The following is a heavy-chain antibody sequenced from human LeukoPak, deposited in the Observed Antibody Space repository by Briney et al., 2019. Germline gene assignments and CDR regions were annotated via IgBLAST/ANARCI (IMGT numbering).Heavy chain of an antibody. CDR1: GFTVSSNY. CDR2: ISSSGSTI. V-gene: IGHV3-11*01. J-gene: IGHJ4*02. Sequence: NPGGSLRLSCAASGFTVSSNYMSWVRQAPGKGLEWVSYISSSGSTIYYADSVKGRFTISRDNAKNSLYLQMNSLRAEDTAVYYCAREVPPASFDYWGQGTLVTVSS. CDR3: AREVPPASFDY. D-gene: IGHD2-2*01.